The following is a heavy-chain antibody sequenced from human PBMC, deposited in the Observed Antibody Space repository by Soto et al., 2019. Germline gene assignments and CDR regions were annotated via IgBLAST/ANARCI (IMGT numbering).Heavy chain of an antibody. J-gene: IGHJ4*02. V-gene: IGHV3-23*01. CDR2: ISGTSENT. Sequence: GGSLRLSCAASGFTFYSYAMSWVRQAPGKGLEWVSAISGTSENTFYADFVKGRFTISRDNAKNTLYPQMNSLRVEDTAMYYCGTVFEHWGQGIPVTVPQ. CDR1: GFTFYSYA. CDR3: GTVFEH.